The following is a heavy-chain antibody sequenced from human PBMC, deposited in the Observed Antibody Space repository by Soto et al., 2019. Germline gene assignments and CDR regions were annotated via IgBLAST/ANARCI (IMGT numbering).Heavy chain of an antibody. J-gene: IGHJ4*02. CDR2: IYPGDSDT. CDR1: GYSFSTSW. D-gene: IGHD2-21*01. Sequence: GESLKISCQGSGYSFSTSWIGWVRQMPGKGLEWMGIIYPGDSDTRYSPSFQGQVTISADKSISTAFLQWSSLKASDTATYYCARTTIAGIRGYFDCWGQGTLVTVSS. CDR3: ARTTIAGIRGYFDC. V-gene: IGHV5-51*01.